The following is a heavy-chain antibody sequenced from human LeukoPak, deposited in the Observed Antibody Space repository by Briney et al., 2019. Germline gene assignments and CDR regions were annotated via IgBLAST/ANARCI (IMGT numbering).Heavy chain of an antibody. CDR3: AREPMITFGARRYFDY. D-gene: IGHD3-16*01. V-gene: IGHV1-2*02. CDR2: INPNSGGT. J-gene: IGHJ4*02. CDR1: GGTFSSYA. Sequence: ASVKVSCKASGGTFSSYAISWVRQAPGQGLEWMGWINPNSGGTNYAQKFQGRVTMTRDTSISTAYMELSRLRSDDTAVYYCAREPMITFGARRYFDYWGQGTLVTVSS.